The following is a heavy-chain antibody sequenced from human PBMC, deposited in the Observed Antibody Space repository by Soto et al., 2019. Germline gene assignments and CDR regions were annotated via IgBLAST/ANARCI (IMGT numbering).Heavy chain of an antibody. J-gene: IGHJ4*02. D-gene: IGHD1-7*01. CDR2: IDRSGSPI. CDR3: ATKIFGTTYFGN. Sequence: GGSLRLSCAASGFTFSSYEMNWVRQAPGKGLEWVPYIDRSGSPIYYADSVKGRFTISRDNAENSLYLQMHSLRVDDTAIYYRATKIFGTTYFGNWGRGALVTVSS. V-gene: IGHV3-48*03. CDR1: GFTFSSYE.